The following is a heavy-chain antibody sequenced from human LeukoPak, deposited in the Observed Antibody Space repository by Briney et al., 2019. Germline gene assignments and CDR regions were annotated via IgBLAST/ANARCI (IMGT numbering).Heavy chain of an antibody. CDR1: GYSITSGYY. D-gene: IGHD2-2*02. J-gene: IGHJ4*02. CDR3: ARYCSSTTCYTRGGDY. Sequence: SETLSLTCSVSGYSITSGYYWGWIRQPPGKGLEWIWSIYHTGNTFYDPSFNSRVTISVDTSKNQFSLSLSSVTAADTAVYYCARYCSSTTCYTRGGDYWGQGTLVTVSS. V-gene: IGHV4-38-2*02. CDR2: IYHTGNT.